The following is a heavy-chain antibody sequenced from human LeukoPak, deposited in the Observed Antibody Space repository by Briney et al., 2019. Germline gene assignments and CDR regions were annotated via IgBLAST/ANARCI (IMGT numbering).Heavy chain of an antibody. CDR1: GGSIPSYY. CDR3: ARGINSRTTYFDY. D-gene: IGHD3-10*01. Sequence: SETLSLTCTVSGGSIPSYYWNWIRQPPGKGLEWIGRIYTSGSTNYNPSLKSRVTISVDTSKNQFSLKLSSVTAADTAVYYCARGINSRTTYFDYWGQGTLVTVSS. J-gene: IGHJ4*02. V-gene: IGHV4-4*08. CDR2: IYTSGST.